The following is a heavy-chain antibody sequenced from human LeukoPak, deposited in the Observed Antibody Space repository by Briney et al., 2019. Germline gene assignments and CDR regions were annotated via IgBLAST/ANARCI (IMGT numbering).Heavy chain of an antibody. V-gene: IGHV3-23*01. CDR2: ISGSGGRT. J-gene: IGHJ4*02. Sequence: PGGSLRLSCAASGFTFSSYAMSWVRQAPGKGLEWVSGISGSGGRTYSTDSVKGRFTISRDNSKNTLYLQMNSLRAEDTAAYYCASGLFSGRDGCPFDYWGQGTLVTVSS. D-gene: IGHD1-26*01. CDR3: ASGLFSGRDGCPFDY. CDR1: GFTFSSYA.